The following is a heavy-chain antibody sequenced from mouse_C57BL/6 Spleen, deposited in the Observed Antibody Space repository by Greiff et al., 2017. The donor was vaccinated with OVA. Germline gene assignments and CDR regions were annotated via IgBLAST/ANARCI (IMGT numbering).Heavy chain of an antibody. CDR2: IDPNSGGT. J-gene: IGHJ4*01. CDR3: ARFITTVVARGLYAMDY. V-gene: IGHV1-72*01. Sequence: QVQLKQPGAELVKPGASVKLSCKASGYTFTSYWMHWVKQRPGRGLEWIGRIDPNSGGTKYNEKFKSKATLTVDKPSSTAYMQLSSLTSEDSAVYYCARFITTVVARGLYAMDYWGQGTSVTVSS. D-gene: IGHD1-1*01. CDR1: GYTFTSYW.